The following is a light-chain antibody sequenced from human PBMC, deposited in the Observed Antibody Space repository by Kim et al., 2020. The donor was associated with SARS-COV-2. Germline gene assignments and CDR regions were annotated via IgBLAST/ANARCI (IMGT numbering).Light chain of an antibody. CDR3: QKYNSGPQT. V-gene: IGKV1-27*01. CDR2: AAS. Sequence: ASVGDRVTITGRASQGISNYLAWYQQKAGKVPKLLFFAASALRSGVPSRCSGSGSGTDFTLTISSLQPEDVGTYYCQKYNSGPQTFGQGTKVDIK. CDR1: QGISNY. J-gene: IGKJ1*01.